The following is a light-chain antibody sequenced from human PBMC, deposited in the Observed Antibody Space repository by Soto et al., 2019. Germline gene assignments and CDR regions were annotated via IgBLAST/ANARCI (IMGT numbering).Light chain of an antibody. CDR1: HFISNY. J-gene: IGKJ1*01. V-gene: IGKV3-20*01. CDR3: QQYGSSGT. CDR2: GAS. Sequence: EIVLTQSPGTLSLSPGERATLSCRASHFISNYLACYQHKPGQSPRLLIYGASIRATGIPDRFSGSGSGTDFTLTISRLEPEDFAVYYCQQYGSSGTFGQGTKVDIK.